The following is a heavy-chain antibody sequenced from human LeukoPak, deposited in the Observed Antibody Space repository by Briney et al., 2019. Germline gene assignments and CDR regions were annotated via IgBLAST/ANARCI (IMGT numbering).Heavy chain of an antibody. D-gene: IGHD6-13*01. J-gene: IGHJ4*02. CDR3: ARVAEAAAFDS. CDR1: GFTFSTYS. Sequence: GGSLRLSCAASGFTFSTYSMNWVRQAPGKGLEWVSSISRNSRYIYYADSMRGRFTISRDNAKDSLYLQMNSLKPEDTAVYYCARVAEAAAFDSWGQGTLVTVSS. CDR2: ISRNSRYI. V-gene: IGHV3-21*06.